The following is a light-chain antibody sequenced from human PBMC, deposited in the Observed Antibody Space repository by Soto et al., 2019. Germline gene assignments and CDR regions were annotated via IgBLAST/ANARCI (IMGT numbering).Light chain of an antibody. CDR1: SGDVGGYNY. CDR3: SSYRSNGLYV. V-gene: IGLV2-14*01. CDR2: QVS. J-gene: IGLJ1*01. Sequence: QSVLTQPASVSGSPGQSITISCTGTSGDVGGYNYVSWYQQHPGKAPKLIIYQVSNRPSGVSNRFSGSKSGNTASLTISGLQAEDEADYYCSSYRSNGLYVFGAGTKLTVL.